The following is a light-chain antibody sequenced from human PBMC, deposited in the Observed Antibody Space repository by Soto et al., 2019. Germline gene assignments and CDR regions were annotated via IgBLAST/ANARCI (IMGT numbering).Light chain of an antibody. CDR2: DAS. CDR3: QQYGSSPT. V-gene: IGKV3D-20*01. Sequence: EIVLTQSPATLSLSPAERATLSCGASQSVSSSYLAWYQQKPGLAPRLLIYDASSRATGIPDRFSGSGSGTDFTLTISRLEPEDFTVYYCQQYGSSPTFGQGTKVEIK. CDR1: QSVSSSY. J-gene: IGKJ1*01.